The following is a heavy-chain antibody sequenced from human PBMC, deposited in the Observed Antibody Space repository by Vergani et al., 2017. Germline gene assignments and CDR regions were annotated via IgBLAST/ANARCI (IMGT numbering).Heavy chain of an antibody. CDR3: ARDLEEGGYSVLDY. CDR2: IKQDGSEK. CDR1: GFTFSSYA. D-gene: IGHD5/OR15-5a*01. J-gene: IGHJ4*02. Sequence: EVQLLESGGGLVQPGGSLRLSCAASGFTFSSYAMSWVRQAPGKGLEWVANIKQDGSEKYYVDSVKGRFTISRDNAKNSLYLQMNSLRAEDTAVYYCARDLEEGGYSVLDYWGQGTLVTVSS. V-gene: IGHV3-7*01.